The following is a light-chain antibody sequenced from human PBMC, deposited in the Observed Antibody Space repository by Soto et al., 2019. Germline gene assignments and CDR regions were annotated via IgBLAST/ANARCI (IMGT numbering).Light chain of an antibody. V-gene: IGKV3-11*01. CDR3: QQYGSSGGIT. CDR2: DAS. CDR1: QSVSSY. Sequence: EIVLTQSPATLSLSPGERATLSCRASQSVSSYLAWYQQKPGQAPRLLIYDASNRATGIPARFSGSGSGTEFTLTITRLEPEDSAMYYCQQYGSSGGITFGHGTRLEIK. J-gene: IGKJ5*01.